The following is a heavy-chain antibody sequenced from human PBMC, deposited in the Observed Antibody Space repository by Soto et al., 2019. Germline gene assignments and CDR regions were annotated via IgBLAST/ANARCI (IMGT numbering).Heavy chain of an antibody. Sequence: RISEAASGCTYSRNFISSFHQKQRKGLEWVSVIYSCGSTYYADSVKGRFTISRDNSKNTLYLQMNSLRAEDTAVYYFARDREWELLLHVFDPLVKGTLVTVSS. CDR1: GCTYSRNF. CDR2: IYSCGST. D-gene: IGHD1-26*01. CDR3: ARDREWELLLHVFDP. V-gene: IGHV3-66*03. J-gene: IGHJ5*02.